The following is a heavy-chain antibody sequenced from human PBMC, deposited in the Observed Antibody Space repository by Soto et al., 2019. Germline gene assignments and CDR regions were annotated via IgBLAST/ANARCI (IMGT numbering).Heavy chain of an antibody. CDR3: AHRRFAKYSSLPADFDY. CDR1: GFSLNSSGVG. Sequence: CGPTLVHPPQTLTLTCTFSGFSLNSSGVGVGWIRQPPGKALEWLALIYWNDEMHYSPSLKSRLTITEDTSKHQVVLTVTNMDPVDTATYYCAHRRFAKYSSLPADFDYWGQGILVTVS. CDR2: IYWNDEM. D-gene: IGHD6-6*01. J-gene: IGHJ4*02. V-gene: IGHV2-5*01.